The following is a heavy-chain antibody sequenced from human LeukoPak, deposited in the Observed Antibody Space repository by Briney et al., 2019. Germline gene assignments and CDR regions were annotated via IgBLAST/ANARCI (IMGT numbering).Heavy chain of an antibody. CDR1: GFTLSSYT. D-gene: IGHD1-26*01. J-gene: IGHJ4*02. Sequence: GGSLRLSCAASGFTLSSYTMGWVRQAPGKGLEWVSTISSGGSTYYPDSMMGGFTISRDNTKNTLYLLMNSLRGEDTTAYYCAEGGVVGARETDYWGQGTLVTVSS. CDR3: AEGGVVGARETDY. V-gene: IGHV3-23*01. CDR2: ISSGGST.